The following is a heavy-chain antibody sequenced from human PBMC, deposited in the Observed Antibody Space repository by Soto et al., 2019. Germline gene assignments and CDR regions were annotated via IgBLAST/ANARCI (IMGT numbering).Heavy chain of an antibody. CDR1: EFTFSSYG. D-gene: IGHD3-10*01. V-gene: IGHV3-33*01. CDR2: IWYDVSNK. CDR3: ARAPRGNPEVPYYYYGMEV. J-gene: IGHJ6*02. Sequence: PVWSLRLSWTASEFTFSSYGRHWVLQNPFKLLECVAVIWYDVSNKYYADSVKGRFTISRDNSKNTLYLQMNSLRAEDTAVYYCARAPRGNPEVPYYYYGMEVWGQGTTVTVSS.